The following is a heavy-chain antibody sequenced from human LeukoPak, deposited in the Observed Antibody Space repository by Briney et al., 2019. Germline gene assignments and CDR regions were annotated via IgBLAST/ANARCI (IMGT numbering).Heavy chain of an antibody. J-gene: IGHJ4*02. CDR2: IWVSGGNT. D-gene: IGHD3-3*01. Sequence: GASVRLSCKPSGYPFTSYSIHWVRQAPGQGLEYMGIIWVSGGNTNYPQKFQGRVTMTRDISTSTVFMDLDRLTSEDTAVYYCAREYDQIYYFDYWGLGTLVTVSS. V-gene: IGHV1-46*01. CDR3: AREYDQIYYFDY. CDR1: GYPFTSYS.